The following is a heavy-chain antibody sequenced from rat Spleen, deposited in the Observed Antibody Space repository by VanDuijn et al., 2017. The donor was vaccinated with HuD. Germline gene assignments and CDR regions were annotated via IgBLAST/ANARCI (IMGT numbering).Heavy chain of an antibody. J-gene: IGHJ4*01. CDR2: INTDGDST. D-gene: IGHD1-3*01. CDR1: GFTFSSFP. Sequence: EVQLVESGGGLVQPGRSLKLSCAASGFTFSSFPMAWVRQAPKKGLEWVSSINTDGDSTYYPDSVKGRFTISRDNAENTVYLQMNSLRSEDTATYYCAKLGSYRVMDAWGQGVSVTVSS. V-gene: IGHV5-58*01. CDR3: AKLGSYRVMDA.